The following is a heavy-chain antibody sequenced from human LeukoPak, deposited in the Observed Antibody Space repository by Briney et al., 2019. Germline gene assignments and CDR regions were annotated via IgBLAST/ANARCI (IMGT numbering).Heavy chain of an antibody. CDR3: ARAGELWLYYFDY. D-gene: IGHD3-16*01. CDR1: GYTFTSYY. Sequence: ASVKVSCKASGYTFTSYYMHWVRQAPGQGLEWMGLINPTGGSTGYAQKFQGRVTMTRDTSISTAYMELSRLRSDDTAVYYCARAGELWLYYFDYWGQGTLVTVSS. V-gene: IGHV1-2*06. CDR2: INPTGGST. J-gene: IGHJ4*02.